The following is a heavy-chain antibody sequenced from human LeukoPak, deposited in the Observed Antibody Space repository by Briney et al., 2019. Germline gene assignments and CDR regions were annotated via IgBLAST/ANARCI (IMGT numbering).Heavy chain of an antibody. V-gene: IGHV4-31*03. D-gene: IGHD3-22*01. CDR3: ARGRYYDSSGYYSGFDY. CDR1: GGSVSSGGYY. J-gene: IGHJ4*02. Sequence: SETLSLTCTVSGGSVSSGGYYWSWIRQHPGKGLEWIGYIYYSGSTYYNPSLKSRVTISVDTSKNQFSLKLSSVTAADTAVYYCARGRYYDSSGYYSGFDYWGQGTLVTVSS. CDR2: IYYSGST.